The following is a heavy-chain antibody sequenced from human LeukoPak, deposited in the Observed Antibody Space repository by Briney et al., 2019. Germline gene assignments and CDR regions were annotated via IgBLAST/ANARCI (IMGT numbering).Heavy chain of an antibody. J-gene: IGHJ4*02. CDR2: IYYSGSI. CDR3: ARLRGNYFPDY. Sequence: SEKLSYNATGSGDSSCGIHWTCIRQRPGNGLEWMGYIYYSGSINYNPSLKSRITISVDTSKNQFSLKLSSVTAADTAVYYCARLRGNYFPDYWGQGTLVTVSS. CDR1: GDSSCGIH. V-gene: IGHV4-59*01. D-gene: IGHD4-11*01.